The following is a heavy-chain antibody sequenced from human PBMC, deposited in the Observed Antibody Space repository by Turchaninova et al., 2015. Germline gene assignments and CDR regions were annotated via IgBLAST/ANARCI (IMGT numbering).Heavy chain of an antibody. D-gene: IGHD3-22*01. CDR3: AIEKYYDTSGYSDFQH. Sequence: QILLVQSEAEVKKPGASVKVSCKASGYTFASYGISWVRQAPGQGLEWMGWINTYNDNTNYAQKLQGRVTMTTDTSTSNAYMELRSLISDDTAVYYCAIEKYYDTSGYSDFQHWGQGTLVTVSS. V-gene: IGHV1-18*04. CDR1: GYTFASYG. J-gene: IGHJ1*01. CDR2: INTYNDNT.